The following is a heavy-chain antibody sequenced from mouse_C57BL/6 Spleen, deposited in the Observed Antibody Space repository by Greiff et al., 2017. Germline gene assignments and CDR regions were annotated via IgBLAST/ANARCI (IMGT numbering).Heavy chain of an antibody. CDR2: INYDGSST. CDR1: GFTFSDYY. D-gene: IGHD4-1*01. V-gene: IGHV5-16*01. CDR3: ARLGRGYYARDY. J-gene: IGHJ4*01. Sequence: EVKLVESEGGLVQPGSSMKLSCTASGFTFSDYYMAWVRQVPEKGLEWVANINYDGSSTYYLDSLKSRFIISRDNAKNMLYLQMSSLKSEDTATYYCARLGRGYYARDYWGQGTSVTVSS.